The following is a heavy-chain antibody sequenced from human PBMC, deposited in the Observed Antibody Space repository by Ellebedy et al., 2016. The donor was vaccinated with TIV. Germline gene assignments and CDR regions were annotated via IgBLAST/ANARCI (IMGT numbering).Heavy chain of an antibody. V-gene: IGHV5-51*01. CDR1: GYSFISYW. Sequence: PGGSLRLSCKGSGYSFISYWIGWVRQMPEKSLEWMGYIYPGDSDTRYSPSFQGQVTISVDKSISTAYLQWSSLKASDTAIYYCARGDRGSGWYWDKWGQGTLVTVSS. CDR3: ARGDRGSGWYWDK. CDR2: IYPGDSDT. J-gene: IGHJ4*02. D-gene: IGHD6-19*01.